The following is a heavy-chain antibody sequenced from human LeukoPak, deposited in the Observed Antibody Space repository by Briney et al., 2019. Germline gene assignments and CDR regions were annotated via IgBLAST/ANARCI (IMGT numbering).Heavy chain of an antibody. Sequence: SVKVSCKASGGTFSSYAISWVRQAPGQGLEWMGGIIPIFGTANYAQKFQGRVTITADESTSTAYMELSSLRSEDTAVYYCAVGYCTNGVCYLYYWGQGTLVTVSS. CDR3: AVGYCTNGVCYLYY. CDR2: IIPIFGTA. D-gene: IGHD2-8*01. J-gene: IGHJ4*02. CDR1: GGTFSSYA. V-gene: IGHV1-69*01.